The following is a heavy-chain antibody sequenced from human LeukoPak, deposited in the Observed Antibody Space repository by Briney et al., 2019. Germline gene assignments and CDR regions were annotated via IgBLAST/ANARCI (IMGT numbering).Heavy chain of an antibody. CDR1: GGSISSGGYY. CDR3: ARAKVTTVVTGWFDP. Sequence: PSETLSLTCTVSGGSISSGGYYWSWIRQHLGKGLEWIGYIYYSGSTYYNPSLKSRVTISVDTSKNQFSLKLSSVTAADTAVYYCARAKVTTVVTGWFDPWGQGTLVTVSS. V-gene: IGHV4-31*03. D-gene: IGHD4-23*01. CDR2: IYYSGST. J-gene: IGHJ5*02.